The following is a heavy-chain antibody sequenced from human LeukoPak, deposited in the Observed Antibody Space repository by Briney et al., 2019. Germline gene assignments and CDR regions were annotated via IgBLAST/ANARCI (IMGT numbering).Heavy chain of an antibody. Sequence: SVKVSCKASGGTFSSYAISWVRQAPGQGLGWMGGIIPIFGTANYAQKFQGRVTITADESTSTAYMELSSLRSEDTAVYYCARGKMELQDAFDIWGQGTMVTLS. V-gene: IGHV1-69*13. CDR3: ARGKMELQDAFDI. CDR2: IIPIFGTA. CDR1: GGTFSSYA. D-gene: IGHD1-26*01. J-gene: IGHJ3*02.